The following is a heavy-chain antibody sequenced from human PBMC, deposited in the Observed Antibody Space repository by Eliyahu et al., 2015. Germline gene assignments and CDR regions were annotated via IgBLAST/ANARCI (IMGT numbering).Heavy chain of an antibody. D-gene: IGHD2-2*01. CDR2: ISDDGNNK. CDR3: AKDRGCSSTSCYGYYYGLDV. Sequence: MHWVRQAPGKGLEWVAVISDDGNNKFYAGSVKGRFTISRDNSNNTLYLQMNSLSAEDTAMYYCAKDRGCSSTSCYGYYYGLDVWGQGTTVTVSS. J-gene: IGHJ6*02. V-gene: IGHV3-30*18.